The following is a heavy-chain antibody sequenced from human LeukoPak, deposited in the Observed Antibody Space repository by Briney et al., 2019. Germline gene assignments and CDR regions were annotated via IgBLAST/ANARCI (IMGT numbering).Heavy chain of an antibody. D-gene: IGHD3-3*01. J-gene: IGHJ6*03. V-gene: IGHV1-69*05. Sequence: ASVKVSCKASGGTFSSYAISWVRQAPGQGLEWMGGIIPIFGTANYAQKFQGRVTITTDESTSTAYMELSSLRSEDTAVYYCARAQLRFLEWLPWYMDVWGKGTTVTVSS. CDR1: GGTFSSYA. CDR3: ARAQLRFLEWLPWYMDV. CDR2: IIPIFGTA.